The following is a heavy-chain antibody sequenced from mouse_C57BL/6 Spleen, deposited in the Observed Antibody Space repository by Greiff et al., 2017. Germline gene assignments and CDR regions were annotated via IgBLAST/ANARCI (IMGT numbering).Heavy chain of an antibody. J-gene: IGHJ4*01. V-gene: IGHV5-17*01. CDR2: ISSGSSTI. CDR3: AIYYGSNDDAMDY. D-gene: IGHD1-1*01. Sequence: EVQLVESGGGLVKPGGSLKLSCAASGFTFSDYGMHWVRQAPEKGLEWVAYISSGSSTIYYADTVKGRFTISRDNAKNTLFMQMTSLRSEDTAMYYCAIYYGSNDDAMDYWGQGTSLTVSS. CDR1: GFTFSDYG.